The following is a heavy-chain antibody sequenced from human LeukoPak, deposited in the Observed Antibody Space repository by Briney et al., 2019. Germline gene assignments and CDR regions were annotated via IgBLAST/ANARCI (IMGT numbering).Heavy chain of an antibody. V-gene: IGHV4-34*01. D-gene: IGHD4-11*01. J-gene: IGHJ6*03. Sequence: SETLSLTCAVYGGSFSGYYWSWIRQPPGKGLEWIGEINHSGSTNYNPSLKSRVTISVDTSKNQFSLKLSSVTAADTAVYYCATSHGGYSLNYYYYYMDVWGKGTTVTISS. CDR2: INHSGST. CDR1: GGSFSGYY. CDR3: ATSHGGYSLNYYYYYMDV.